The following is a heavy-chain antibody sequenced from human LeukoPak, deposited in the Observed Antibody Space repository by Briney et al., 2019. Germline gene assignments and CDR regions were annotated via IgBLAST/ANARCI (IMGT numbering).Heavy chain of an antibody. CDR3: ARASEPSSGWYIGYYYGMDV. D-gene: IGHD6-19*01. J-gene: IGHJ6*02. CDR1: GFTLRSYW. V-gene: IGHV3-7*01. CDR2: IREDGNEE. Sequence: GGSLRLSCVASGFTLRSYWMSWVRQAPGKGLEWVANIREDGNEEYYVDSVKGRFTISRDNAQNSLWLQMNSLRAEDTAVYYCARASEPSSGWYIGYYYGMDVWGQGTTVTVSS.